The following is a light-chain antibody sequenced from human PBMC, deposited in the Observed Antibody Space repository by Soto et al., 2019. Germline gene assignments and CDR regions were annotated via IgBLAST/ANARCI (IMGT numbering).Light chain of an antibody. CDR3: LQYNTYPLT. CDR1: QSISTW. J-gene: IGKJ4*01. Sequence: DIQMTQSPSTLSASVGDRVTITCRASQSISTWLAWYQQKPGKAPKLLIYKASNLEDGVPSRFSGSGSGTEFTITISSLQPDDFATYYCLQYNTYPLTFGGGTKVDIK. CDR2: KAS. V-gene: IGKV1-5*03.